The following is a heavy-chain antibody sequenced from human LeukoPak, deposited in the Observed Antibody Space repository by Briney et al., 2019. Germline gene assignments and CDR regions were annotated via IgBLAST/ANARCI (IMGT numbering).Heavy chain of an antibody. CDR3: ARGLGSYFDY. D-gene: IGHD6-19*01. CDR2: IYPGDSDT. CDR1: GYSFPSYW. Sequence: GESLKISCKGSGYSFPSYWIAWVRQMPGKGLEWMGIIYPGDSDTRSSPSFQGQVTISVDKSISTAYLHWSSLKASDTAVYYCARGLGSYFDYWSQGTLVTVSS. V-gene: IGHV5-51*01. J-gene: IGHJ4*02.